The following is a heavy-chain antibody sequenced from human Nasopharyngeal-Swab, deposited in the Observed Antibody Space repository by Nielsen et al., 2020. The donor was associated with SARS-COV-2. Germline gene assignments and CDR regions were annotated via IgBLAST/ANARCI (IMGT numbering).Heavy chain of an antibody. V-gene: IGHV3-11*06. Sequence: WIRQPPGKGLEWVSYISHSSSQTNYADSVKGRFTISRDNAKDMLYLQMNSLRAEDTAVYYCARVPFYSSGWYGVDYFDYWGQGTLVTVSS. CDR2: ISHSSSQT. D-gene: IGHD6-19*01. CDR3: ARVPFYSSGWYGVDYFDY. J-gene: IGHJ4*02.